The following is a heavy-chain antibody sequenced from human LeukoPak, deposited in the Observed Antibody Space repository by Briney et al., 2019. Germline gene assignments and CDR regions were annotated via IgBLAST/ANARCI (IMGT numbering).Heavy chain of an antibody. CDR2: INHSGST. V-gene: IGHV4-34*01. J-gene: IGHJ5*02. Sequence: SETLSLTCAVYGGSFSGYYWSWIRQPPGKGLEWIGEINHSGSTNYNPSLKSRVTISVVTSKNQFSLKLSSVTAADTAVYYCARGGSITIFGVVIHNWFDPWGQGTLVTVSS. CDR3: ARGGSITIFGVVIHNWFDP. D-gene: IGHD3-3*01. CDR1: GGSFSGYY.